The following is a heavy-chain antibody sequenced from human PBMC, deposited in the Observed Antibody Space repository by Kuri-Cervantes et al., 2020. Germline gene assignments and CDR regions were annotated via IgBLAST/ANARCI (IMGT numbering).Heavy chain of an antibody. CDR2: IGTAGDT. Sequence: GESLKISCAASGFTVSSNYTSWVRQAPGKGLEWVSAIGTAGDTYYPGSVKGRFTISRENAKNSLYLQMNSLRAGDTAVYYCARDRRSSPGGMDVWGQGTTVTVSS. J-gene: IGHJ6*02. CDR3: ARDRRSSPGGMDV. CDR1: GFTVSSNY. D-gene: IGHD2-2*01. V-gene: IGHV3-13*01.